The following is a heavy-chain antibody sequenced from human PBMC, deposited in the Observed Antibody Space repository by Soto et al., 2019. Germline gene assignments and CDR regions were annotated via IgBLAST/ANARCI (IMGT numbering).Heavy chain of an antibody. Sequence: PGGSLRLSCAASGFTFSGSAMHWVRQASGKGLEWVGRIRSKANSYATAYAASVKGRFTISRDDSKNTAYLQMNSLKTEATAVYSCTNHFRGGVPFDYWGQGTLVTVSS. CDR2: IRSKANSYAT. CDR3: TNHFRGGVPFDY. CDR1: GFTFSGSA. V-gene: IGHV3-73*01. D-gene: IGHD3-16*01. J-gene: IGHJ4*02.